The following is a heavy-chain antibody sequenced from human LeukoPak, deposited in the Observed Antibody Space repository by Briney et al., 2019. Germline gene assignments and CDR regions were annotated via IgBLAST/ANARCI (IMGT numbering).Heavy chain of an antibody. Sequence: GGSLRLSCAASGFTFNNYAMGWVRQPPGEGLEWLSAIDGGGDATKYADSVKGRFTISRDNSKNTLYLQMNSLRAEDTAVYYCAKSSSWGPGAFDIWGQGTMVTVSS. CDR3: AKSSSWGPGAFDI. D-gene: IGHD1-26*01. CDR1: GFTFNNYA. J-gene: IGHJ3*02. V-gene: IGHV3-23*01. CDR2: IDGGGDAT.